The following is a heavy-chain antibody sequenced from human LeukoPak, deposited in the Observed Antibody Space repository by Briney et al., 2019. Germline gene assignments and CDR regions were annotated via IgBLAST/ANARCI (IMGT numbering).Heavy chain of an antibody. D-gene: IGHD3-22*01. Sequence: PGGSLRLSCAASGFTFDDYAMHWVRQAPGKGLEWVSGISWNSGSIGYADSVKGRFTISRDNAKSSLYLQMNSLRAEDTALYYCAKDTAVRDSSPHDAFDIWGQGTMVTVSS. CDR2: ISWNSGSI. J-gene: IGHJ3*02. V-gene: IGHV3-9*01. CDR3: AKDTAVRDSSPHDAFDI. CDR1: GFTFDDYA.